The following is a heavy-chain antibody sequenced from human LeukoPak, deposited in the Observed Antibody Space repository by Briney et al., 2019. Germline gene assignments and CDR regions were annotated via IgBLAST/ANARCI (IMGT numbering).Heavy chain of an antibody. CDR3: VRGGAGWTEDDVFDF. V-gene: IGHV3-21*01. CDR1: GFTFSSYS. Sequence: GGSLRLSCAASGFTFSSYSMNWVRQAPGKGLEWVSSISSGSSYIYYADSVKGRLTISRDNAKNSLYLQMNSLRAEDTALYYCVRGGAGWTEDDVFDFWAPGTMVTVSS. D-gene: IGHD2-15*01. CDR2: ISSGSSYI. J-gene: IGHJ3*01.